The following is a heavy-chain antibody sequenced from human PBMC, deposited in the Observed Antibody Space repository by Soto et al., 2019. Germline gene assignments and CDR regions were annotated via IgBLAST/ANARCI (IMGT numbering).Heavy chain of an antibody. CDR3: SRKTFYYFDY. V-gene: IGHV4-38-2*01. Sequence: SETLSLTCAVSGYSISSGFYWGWIRQPPGKGLEWIGGIYHSGTMFYNPSLKSRLTISVDTSKNQFSLRLSSVTAADTAVYYCSRKTFYYFDYWGQGTLDTVSS. CDR2: IYHSGTM. J-gene: IGHJ4*02. CDR1: GYSISSGFY.